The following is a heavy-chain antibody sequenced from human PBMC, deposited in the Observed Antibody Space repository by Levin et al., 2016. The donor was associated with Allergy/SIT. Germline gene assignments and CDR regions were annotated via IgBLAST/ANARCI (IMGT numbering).Heavy chain of an antibody. D-gene: IGHD3-9*01. J-gene: IGHJ3*01. CDR2: INTDGSIT. V-gene: IGHV3-74*01. Sequence: GESLKISCKVSGFALGDYWMHWVRQAPGKGLVWVSRINTDGSITTYADSVKGRFSMSRDEARNTLFLQMNSLRADDTAVYYCARYGRYSDWLHALDVWGQGTMVTVSS. CDR3: ARYGRYSDWLHALDV. CDR1: GFALGDYW.